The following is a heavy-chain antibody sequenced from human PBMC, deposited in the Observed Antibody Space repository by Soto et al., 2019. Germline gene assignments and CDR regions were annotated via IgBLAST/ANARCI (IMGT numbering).Heavy chain of an antibody. D-gene: IGHD2-2*01. V-gene: IGHV4-30-4*01. CDR3: ARIVVVWFGESYHPAFDY. J-gene: IGHJ4*02. Sequence: SETLSLTCTVSGCSMISGDYYWSWIRQSPGKGLEWIGYIFYSGNTYYNPSLEGRVTISVDTTKNQFSLKLSSVTAADTAVYFCARIVVVWFGESYHPAFDYWGQGTLVTVSS. CDR1: GCSMISGDYY. CDR2: IFYSGNT.